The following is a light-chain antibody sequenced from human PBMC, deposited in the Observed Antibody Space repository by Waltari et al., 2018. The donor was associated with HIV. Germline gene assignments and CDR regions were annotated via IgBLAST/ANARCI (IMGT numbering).Light chain of an antibody. CDR1: SSNIGSSP. CDR2: INY. CDR3: AAWDDSLKGVV. Sequence: QSVLPQPPSASGTPGQRVTISCSGSSSNIGSSPVNWYQQLPGTAPKLLMYINYQRPSGVPDRFSGSKSGTSASLAISGLQSEDEADYFCAAWDDSLKGVVFGGGTKLTVL. J-gene: IGLJ2*01. V-gene: IGLV1-44*01.